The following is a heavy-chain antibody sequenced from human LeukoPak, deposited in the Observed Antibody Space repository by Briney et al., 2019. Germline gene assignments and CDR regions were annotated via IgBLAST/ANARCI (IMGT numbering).Heavy chain of an antibody. Sequence: TSETLSLTCTVSGGSISSYNWSWIRQPAGKGLECIGRIYTSGSTNYNPSLKSRVTMSVDTSKNQFSLKLSSVTAADTAVYYCARARGYLEKDYYYYGMDVWGQGTTVTVSS. J-gene: IGHJ6*02. D-gene: IGHD2-2*03. CDR3: ARARGYLEKDYYYYGMDV. CDR2: IYTSGST. V-gene: IGHV4-4*07. CDR1: GGSISSYN.